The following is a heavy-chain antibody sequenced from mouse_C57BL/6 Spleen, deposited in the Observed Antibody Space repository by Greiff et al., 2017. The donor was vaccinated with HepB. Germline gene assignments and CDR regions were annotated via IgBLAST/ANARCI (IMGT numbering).Heavy chain of an antibody. J-gene: IGHJ4*01. CDR3: AREGNDGYFYYARDY. V-gene: IGHV1-82*01. Sequence: QVQLKQSGPELVKPGASVKISCKASGYAFSSSWMNWVKQRPGKGLEWIGRIYPGDGDTNYNGKFKGKATLTADKSSSTAYMQRTSLTSEDSAVYFCAREGNDGYFYYARDYWGQGTSVTVSS. CDR1: GYAFSSSW. CDR2: IYPGDGDT. D-gene: IGHD2-3*01.